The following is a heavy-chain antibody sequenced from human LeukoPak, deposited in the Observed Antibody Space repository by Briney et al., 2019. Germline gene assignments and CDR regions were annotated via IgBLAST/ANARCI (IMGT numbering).Heavy chain of an antibody. Sequence: TETLSLTCTVSGGSIRSGNYYWGWIRQPPGKGLEWIGSIYYSGSTYYNSSLESRVTISVDTSKNQFSLKLTSETAADTAVFHCARHGPNYYYALAVWGQGTAVTVSS. V-gene: IGHV4-39*01. CDR3: ARHGPNYYYALAV. CDR2: IYYSGST. CDR1: GGSIRSGNYY. J-gene: IGHJ6*02.